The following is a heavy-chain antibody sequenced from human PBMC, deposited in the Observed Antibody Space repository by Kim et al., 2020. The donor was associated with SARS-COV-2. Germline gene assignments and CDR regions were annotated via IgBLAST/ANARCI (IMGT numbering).Heavy chain of an antibody. V-gene: IGHV3-23*01. CDR3: AKGKATGKVDWFDP. D-gene: IGHD5-12*01. Sequence: GGSLRLSCAASGFTFSSYAMTWVRQAPGKGLEWVSTITGSGGGTYFAVPVKGRFTISRENSRNTLSLQMNSLRVEDTAIYYCAKGKATGKVDWFDPWGQGTLDTVSS. CDR1: GFTFSSYA. CDR2: ITGSGGGT. J-gene: IGHJ5*02.